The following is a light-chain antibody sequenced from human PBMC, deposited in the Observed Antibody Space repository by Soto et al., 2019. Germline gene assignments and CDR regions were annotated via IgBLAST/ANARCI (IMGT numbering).Light chain of an antibody. Sequence: EIVLTQSPGTLSLSPGERATLSCRASQSVTSNYLAWFQHKPGQAPRLLIYGASTKATGIPDRFSGSGSGTDFTLTISRLEPEDFAVYYCQQYDSSRTFGQGTKVEIK. J-gene: IGKJ1*01. CDR3: QQYDSSRT. CDR2: GAS. V-gene: IGKV3-20*01. CDR1: QSVTSNY.